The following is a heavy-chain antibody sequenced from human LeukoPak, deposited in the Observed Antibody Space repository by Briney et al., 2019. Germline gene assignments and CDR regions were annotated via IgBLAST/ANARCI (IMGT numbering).Heavy chain of an antibody. J-gene: IGHJ5*02. CDR3: AREEISARAAAAGTNWFDP. CDR2: INPSGGST. CDR1: GYTFTSYY. Sequence: ASVKVSCKASGYTFTSYYMHWVRQAPGQGLEWMGIINPSGGSTGYAQKFQGRVTMTRDTSTGTVYMELSSLRSEDTAVYYCAREEISARAAAAGTNWFDPWGQGTLVTVSS. V-gene: IGHV1-46*01. D-gene: IGHD6-13*01.